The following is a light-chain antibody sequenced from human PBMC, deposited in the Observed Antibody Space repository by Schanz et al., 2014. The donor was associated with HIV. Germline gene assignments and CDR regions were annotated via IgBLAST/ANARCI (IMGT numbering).Light chain of an antibody. Sequence: QSVLTQPPSVSAAPGQKVIISCSGITSNIGNNFVSWYQQFPGTAPKLLIYDDHERPSEIHDRFSGSKFGQSATLAIIGLQAGDEADYYCGTWDSSLSAGYVIFGGGTKLTVL. J-gene: IGLJ2*01. V-gene: IGLV1-51*01. CDR2: DDH. CDR1: TSNIGNNF. CDR3: GTWDSSLSAGYVI.